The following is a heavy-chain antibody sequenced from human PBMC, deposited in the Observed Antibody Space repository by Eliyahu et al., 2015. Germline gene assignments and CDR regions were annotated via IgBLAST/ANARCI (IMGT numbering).Heavy chain of an antibody. Sequence: QVQLQESGPGLVKPSETLSLTCTVSGGSISSYYWSWIRQPPGKGLEWIGYIYYSGSTNYNPSLKSRVTISVDTSKNQFSLKLSSVTAADTAVYYCARRRSSGSPFDYWGQGTLVTVSS. CDR3: ARRRSSGSPFDY. D-gene: IGHD3-22*01. CDR1: GGSISSYY. J-gene: IGHJ4*02. CDR2: IYYSGST. V-gene: IGHV4-59*08.